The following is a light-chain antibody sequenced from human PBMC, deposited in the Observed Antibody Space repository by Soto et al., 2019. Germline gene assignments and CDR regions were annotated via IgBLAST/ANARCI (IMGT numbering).Light chain of an antibody. J-gene: IGLJ2*01. CDR1: SGHSSYA. CDR3: QTWGTGDVV. Sequence: QLVPTQSPSASASLGASVKLTCTLSSGHSSYAIAWHQQQPEKGPRYLMKLNSDGSHSKGDGIPDRFSCSSSGAARYLTISSLQSEDDADYYCQTWGTGDVVFGGGTQLTVL. V-gene: IGLV4-69*01. CDR2: LNSDGSH.